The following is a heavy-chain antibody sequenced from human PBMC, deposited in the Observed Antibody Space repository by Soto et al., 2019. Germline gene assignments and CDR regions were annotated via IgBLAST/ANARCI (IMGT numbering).Heavy chain of an antibody. CDR3: ARGLYDSSGYYSSEN. J-gene: IGHJ4*02. V-gene: IGHV4-34*01. CDR1: GGSFSGYY. CDR2: INHSGST. Sequence: QVQLQQWGAGLLKPSETLSLTCAVYGGSFSGYYWSWIRQPPGKGLEWIGEINHSGSTNYNPSLKSRGTRSVDTSKNQFSLKLSSVTAADTAVYYCARGLYDSSGYYSSENWGQGTLVTVSS. D-gene: IGHD3-22*01.